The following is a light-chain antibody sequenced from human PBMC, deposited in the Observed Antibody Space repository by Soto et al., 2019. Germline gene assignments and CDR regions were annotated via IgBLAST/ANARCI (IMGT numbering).Light chain of an antibody. Sequence: EIVLTQFPGTLSLSPGERATLSCRASQSVGSNYLAWYQQRPGQPPNLLIFGASHRAPDIPDRFSGSGSGTDFTLTISRLEPEDSAVYLCQQYGDSPSTFGQGTRLEIK. CDR3: QQYGDSPST. CDR2: GAS. CDR1: QSVGSNY. V-gene: IGKV3-20*01. J-gene: IGKJ5*01.